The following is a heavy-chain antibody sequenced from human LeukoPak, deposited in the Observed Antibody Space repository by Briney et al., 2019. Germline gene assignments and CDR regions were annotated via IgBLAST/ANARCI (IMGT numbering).Heavy chain of an antibody. CDR1: GFTFSSYG. J-gene: IGHJ6*03. CDR3: AKGAPLRAGYYMDV. Sequence: GRSLRLSCAASGFTFSSYGMHWVRQAPGKGLEWVAVIWYDGSNKYYADSVKGRLTISRDNSKNTLYLQMNSLRAEDTAVYYCAKGAPLRAGYYMDVWGKGTTVTVSS. V-gene: IGHV3-33*06. CDR2: IWYDGSNK.